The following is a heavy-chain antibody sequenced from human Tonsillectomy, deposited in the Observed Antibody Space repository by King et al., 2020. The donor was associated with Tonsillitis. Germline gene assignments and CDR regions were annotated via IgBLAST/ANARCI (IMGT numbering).Heavy chain of an antibody. CDR1: GGSISSDGYF. D-gene: IGHD1-26*01. V-gene: IGHV4-31*03. CDR3: ARGGSHYGLDV. J-gene: IGHJ6*02. Sequence: VQLQESGPGLVKPSQTLSLTCTVSGGSISSDGYFWSWIRQHPGKSLEWIGYIYFSVETYYNPSLKSRVIISVDTSKNQFSLKLNSVTAAATAVYYCARGGSHYGLDVWGQGTTVIVSS. CDR2: IYFSVET.